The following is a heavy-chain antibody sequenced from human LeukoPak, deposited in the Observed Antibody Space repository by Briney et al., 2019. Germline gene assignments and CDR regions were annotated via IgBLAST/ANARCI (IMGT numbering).Heavy chain of an antibody. J-gene: IGHJ5*02. CDR2: ISSSGSTI. V-gene: IGHV3-48*03. D-gene: IGHD6-13*01. Sequence: GGSLRLSCAASGFTFSSYEMNWVRQAPGKGLEGVSYISSSGSTIYYADSVKGRFTIYKQTAKKPLNVQMNGLTAEDTAVDYCARAGIAAAGTRNWFDPWGQGTVVIVSS. CDR3: ARAGIAAAGTRNWFDP. CDR1: GFTFSSYE.